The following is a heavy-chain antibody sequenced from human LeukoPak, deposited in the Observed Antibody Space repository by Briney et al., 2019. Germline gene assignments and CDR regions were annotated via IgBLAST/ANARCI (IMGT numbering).Heavy chain of an antibody. J-gene: IGHJ3*01. Sequence: GGSLRLSCVASGITFRNYAVTWVRQAPGKGLEWVSSITGSGDTRRYADSVKGRFTISRDNSVDTLYLQMNSLSAEDTAIYYCGKDPNGDYIGAFDFWGRGTMVTVTS. CDR3: GKDPNGDYIGAFDF. V-gene: IGHV3-23*01. CDR2: ITGSGDTR. D-gene: IGHD4-17*01. CDR1: GITFRNYA.